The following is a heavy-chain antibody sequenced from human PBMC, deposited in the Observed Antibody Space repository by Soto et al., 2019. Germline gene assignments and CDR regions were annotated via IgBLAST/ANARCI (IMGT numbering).Heavy chain of an antibody. CDR2: IYWDDDK. V-gene: IGHV2-5*02. CDR3: THFYNYGPYYFDY. CDR1: GFSIRTSGVG. Sequence: QITLKESGPTLVKPTQTLTLTCTFSGFSIRTSGVGVGWIRQPPGKALEWLALIYWDDDKQYSQSLKNRLTITKDISQHQLVLTMTNMDAVDTATYYVTHFYNYGPYYFDYWGQGTVVSVSS. J-gene: IGHJ4*02. D-gene: IGHD3-16*01.